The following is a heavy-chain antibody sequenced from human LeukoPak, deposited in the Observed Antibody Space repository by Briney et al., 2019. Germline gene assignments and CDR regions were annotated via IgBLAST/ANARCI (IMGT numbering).Heavy chain of an antibody. J-gene: IGHJ6*03. D-gene: IGHD3-10*01. V-gene: IGHV3-7*01. CDR2: IKQNGSGK. Sequence: HSGGSLRLSCAASGFTFSSYWMSWVRQAPGKGLKWVANIKQNGSGKYYVDSVKGRFTISRDNAKNSLYLQMDSLRAEDTAVYYCARERFYGSGSRRYMDVWGKGTTVTVSS. CDR3: ARERFYGSGSRRYMDV. CDR1: GFTFSSYW.